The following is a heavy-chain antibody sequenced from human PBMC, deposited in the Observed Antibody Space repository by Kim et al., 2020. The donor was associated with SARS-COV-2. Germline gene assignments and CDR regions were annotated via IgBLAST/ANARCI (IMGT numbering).Heavy chain of an antibody. CDR3: ARPLQWFGPISDAFDI. V-gene: IGHV1-3*01. J-gene: IGHJ3*02. D-gene: IGHD3-10*01. Sequence: KFQGRVTITRDTSASTAYMELSSLRSEDTAVYYCARPLQWFGPISDAFDIWGQGTMVTVSS.